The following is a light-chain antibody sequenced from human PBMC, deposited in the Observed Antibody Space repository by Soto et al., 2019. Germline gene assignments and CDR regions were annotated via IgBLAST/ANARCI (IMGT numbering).Light chain of an antibody. CDR2: AAS. CDR3: QQSYSTPPIT. J-gene: IGKJ5*01. CDR1: QSISSY. Sequence: IQLTQYPPSLSASVGDRVTITCRVSQSISSYLNWYQQKPGKAPKLLIYAASSLQSGVPSRFSGSGSGTDFTLTISSLQPEDFATYYCQQSYSTPPITFGQGTRLEIK. V-gene: IGKV1-39*01.